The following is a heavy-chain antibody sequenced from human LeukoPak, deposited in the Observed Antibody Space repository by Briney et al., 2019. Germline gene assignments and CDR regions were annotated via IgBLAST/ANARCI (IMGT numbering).Heavy chain of an antibody. CDR1: GYTFTGYY. J-gene: IGHJ4*02. CDR3: ARDYCSSTSCRLDY. D-gene: IGHD2-2*01. V-gene: IGHV1-2*02. Sequence: ASVKVSCKASGYTFTGYYMHWGRQAPGQGLEWMGWINPNSGGTNYAQKFQGRVTMTRDTSISTAYMELSRLRSDDTAVYYCARDYCSSTSCRLDYWGQGTLVTVSS. CDR2: INPNSGGT.